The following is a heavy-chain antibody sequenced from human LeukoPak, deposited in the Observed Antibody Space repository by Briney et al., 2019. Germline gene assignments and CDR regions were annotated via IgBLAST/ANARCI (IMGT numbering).Heavy chain of an antibody. CDR1: GFTFSNAW. J-gene: IGHJ4*02. CDR3: TKYYYDSSGYYN. CDR2: IKSKTDGGTT. V-gene: IGHV3-15*01. D-gene: IGHD3-22*01. Sequence: GGSLTLSCAASGFTFSNAWMSWVRQAPGKGLEWVGRIKSKTDGGTTDYAAPVKGRFTISRDDSKNTLYLQMNSLKTEDTAVYYCTKYYYDSSGYYNWGQGTLVTVSS.